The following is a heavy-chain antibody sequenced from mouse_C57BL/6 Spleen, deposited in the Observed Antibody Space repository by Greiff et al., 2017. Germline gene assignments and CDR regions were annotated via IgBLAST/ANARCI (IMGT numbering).Heavy chain of an antibody. CDR2: INPNNGGT. Sequence: VHVKQSGPELVKPGASVKMSCKASGYTFTDYNMHWVKQSHGKSLEWIGYINPNNGGTSYNQKFKGKATLTVNKSSSTAYMELRSLTSEDSAVYYCARKDYDYDEYFDVWGTGTTVTVSS. CDR3: ARKDYDYDEYFDV. J-gene: IGHJ1*03. V-gene: IGHV1-22*01. D-gene: IGHD2-4*01. CDR1: GYTFTDYN.